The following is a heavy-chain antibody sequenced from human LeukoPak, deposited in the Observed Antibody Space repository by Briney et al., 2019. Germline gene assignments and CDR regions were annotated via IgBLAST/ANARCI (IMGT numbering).Heavy chain of an antibody. J-gene: IGHJ4*02. CDR1: RFTFSSYA. D-gene: IGHD1-7*01. V-gene: IGHV3-21*01. CDR3: ARDDGTWNYGPPTYFDY. CDR2: ISSSSSYI. Sequence: GGSLRLSCAASRFTFSSYAMSWVRQAPGKGLEWVSSISSSSSYIYYADSVKGRFTISRDNAKNSLYLQMNSLRAEDTAVYYCARDDGTWNYGPPTYFDYWGQGTPVTVSS.